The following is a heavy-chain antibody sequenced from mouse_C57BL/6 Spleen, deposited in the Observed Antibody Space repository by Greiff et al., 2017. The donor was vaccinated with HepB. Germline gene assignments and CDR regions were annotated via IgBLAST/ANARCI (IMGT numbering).Heavy chain of an antibody. CDR2: IYPRSGNT. D-gene: IGHD2-3*01. Sequence: QVQLQQSGAELARPGASVKLSCKASGYTFTSYGISWVKQRTGQGLEWIGEIYPRSGNTYYNEKCKGKATLTADKSSSTAYMELRSLTSEDSAVYFCAREGDGYNPLYAMDYWGQGTSVTVSS. J-gene: IGHJ4*01. V-gene: IGHV1-81*01. CDR3: AREGDGYNPLYAMDY. CDR1: GYTFTSYG.